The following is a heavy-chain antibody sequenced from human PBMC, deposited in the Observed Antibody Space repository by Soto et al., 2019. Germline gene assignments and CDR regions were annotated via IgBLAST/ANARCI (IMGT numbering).Heavy chain of an antibody. D-gene: IGHD2-2*02. J-gene: IGHJ4*02. Sequence: GASVKVSCKASGYTFTSYGISWVRQAPGQGLEWMGWISAYNGNTNYAQKLQGRVTMTTDTSTSTAYMELRSLRSDDPAVYYCARWGVLALYPLRSYTEDDYFDYWGQGTLVTVSS. CDR3: ARWGVLALYPLRSYTEDDYFDY. CDR2: ISAYNGNT. CDR1: GYTFTSYG. V-gene: IGHV1-18*01.